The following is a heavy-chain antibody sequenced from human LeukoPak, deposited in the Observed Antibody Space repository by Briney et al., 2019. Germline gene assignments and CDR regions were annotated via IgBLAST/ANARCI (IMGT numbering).Heavy chain of an antibody. CDR1: GFTFSNYW. CDR3: AKLVVVPATYWYFDL. D-gene: IGHD2-21*02. Sequence: QAGGSLRLSCAASGFTFSNYWMSWVRQAPGKGLDWVANIKHDGIEKYFADSVTGRFTISRDNAKNSLYLQMNSLRPEDTAVYYCAKLVVVPATYWYFDLWGRGTPVTASS. J-gene: IGHJ2*01. V-gene: IGHV3-7*01. CDR2: IKHDGIEK.